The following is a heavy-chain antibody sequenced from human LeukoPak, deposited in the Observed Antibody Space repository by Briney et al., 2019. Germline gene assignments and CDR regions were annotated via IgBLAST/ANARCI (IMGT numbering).Heavy chain of an antibody. D-gene: IGHD6-6*01. CDR1: GGTFSRNA. CDR3: ARVFSSSPRGYMDV. J-gene: IGHJ6*03. CDR2: INPSGGST. Sequence: ASVKVSCKASGGTFSRNAISWVRQAPGQGLEWMGIINPSGGSTSYAQKFQGRVTMTRDTSTSTVYMELSSLRSEDTAVYYCARVFSSSPRGYMDVWGKGTTVTVSS. V-gene: IGHV1-46*01.